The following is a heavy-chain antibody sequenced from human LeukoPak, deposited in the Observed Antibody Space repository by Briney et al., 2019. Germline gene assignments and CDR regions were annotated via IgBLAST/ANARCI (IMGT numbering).Heavy chain of an antibody. Sequence: SETLSLTCTVSGGSISSSSYYWGWIRQPPGKGLEWIGSIYYSGSTYYNPSLKSRVTISVDTSKNQFSLKLSSVTAADTAVYYCARASDSSGYYGDFDIWGQGTMVTVSS. CDR2: IYYSGST. D-gene: IGHD3-22*01. CDR3: ARASDSSGYYGDFDI. CDR1: GGSISSSSYY. J-gene: IGHJ3*02. V-gene: IGHV4-39*07.